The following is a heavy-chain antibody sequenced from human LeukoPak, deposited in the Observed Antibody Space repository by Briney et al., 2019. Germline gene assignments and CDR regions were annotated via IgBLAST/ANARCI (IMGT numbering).Heavy chain of an antibody. J-gene: IGHJ4*02. CDR1: GGSISSYY. D-gene: IGHD6-19*01. CDR3: ARHRYSSGWSDYDY. Sequence: SETLSLTCTVSGGSISSYYWSWIRQPPGKGLEWIGYIYYSGSTNYNPSLKSRVTISVDTSKNQFSLKLSSVTAADTAVYYCARHRYSSGWSDYDYWGQGILVTVSS. V-gene: IGHV4-59*08. CDR2: IYYSGST.